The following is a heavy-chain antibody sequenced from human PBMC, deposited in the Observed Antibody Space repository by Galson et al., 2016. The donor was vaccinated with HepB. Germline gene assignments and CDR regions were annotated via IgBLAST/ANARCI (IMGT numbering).Heavy chain of an antibody. CDR1: RFTFNTYA. J-gene: IGHJ4*02. D-gene: IGHD3-10*01. Sequence: SLRLSCAASRFTFNTYAMHWVRQAPGKGLEWVAVISYDGRNKYYRDSVKGRFTISRDSSKNTLYLQMNSLRVEDTAVYYCARDSGGEGPKIVSYYFDYWGQGTLVTVSS. CDR3: ARDSGGEGPKIVSYYFDY. CDR2: ISYDGRNK. V-gene: IGHV3-30*04.